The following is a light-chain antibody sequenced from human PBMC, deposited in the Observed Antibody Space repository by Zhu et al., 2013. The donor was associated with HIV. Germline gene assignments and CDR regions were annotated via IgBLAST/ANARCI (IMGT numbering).Light chain of an antibody. CDR3: QQSYSYPLT. J-gene: IGKJ1*01. V-gene: IGKV1-5*03. CDR1: QSISSW. CDR2: KAS. Sequence: DIQMTQSPSTLSASVGDRVTTTCRASQSISSWLAWYQQKPGKAPKLLIYKASFLESGVPSRFSGSGSGTDFTLTISCLQSEDFATYYCQQSYSYPLTFGQGTKVE.